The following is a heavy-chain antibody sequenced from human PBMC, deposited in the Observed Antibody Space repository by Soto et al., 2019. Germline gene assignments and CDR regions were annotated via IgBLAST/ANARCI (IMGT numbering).Heavy chain of an antibody. CDR1: GFTFSSHG. V-gene: IGHV3-30*18. CDR2: IPYDGSTT. D-gene: IGHD5-12*01. J-gene: IGHJ6*02. Sequence: HPGGSLRLSCAASGFTFSSHGMHWVRQAPGKGLEWVAVIPYDGSTTYYAGSVKGRFTISRDNSKNTLYLQMNSLRTEDSAVYYCANDVDNTWSLGHGMDVWGQGTTVTVSS. CDR3: ANDVDNTWSLGHGMDV.